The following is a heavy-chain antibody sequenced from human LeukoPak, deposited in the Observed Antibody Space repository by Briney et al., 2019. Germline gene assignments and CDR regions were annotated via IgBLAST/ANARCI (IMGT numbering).Heavy chain of an antibody. D-gene: IGHD4-17*01. CDR2: INTDGSHT. J-gene: IGHJ3*01. Sequence: GGSLRLSCAASGFSLSNYWMHWVRQAPGKGLVWLSRINTDGSHTIYADSVKGRLTISRDDAKNTLYLQMNSLRAEDTAVYYCARVRDDGDPNNGFDVWGQGTLVSVSS. CDR3: ARVRDDGDPNNGFDV. CDR1: GFSLSNYW. V-gene: IGHV3-74*01.